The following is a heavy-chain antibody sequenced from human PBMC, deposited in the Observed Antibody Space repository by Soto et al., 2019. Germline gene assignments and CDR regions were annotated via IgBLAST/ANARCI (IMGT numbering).Heavy chain of an antibody. V-gene: IGHV3-23*01. J-gene: IGHJ6*02. Sequence: GGSLRLSCAASGFTFSSYAMSWVRQAPGKGLEWVSAISGSGGSTYYADSVKGRFTISRDNSKNTLYLQMNSLRAEDTAVYYCANGVNKGYYYGMDVWGQGTTVTVSS. CDR2: ISGSGGST. CDR3: ANGVNKGYYYGMDV. D-gene: IGHD3-10*01. CDR1: GFTFSSYA.